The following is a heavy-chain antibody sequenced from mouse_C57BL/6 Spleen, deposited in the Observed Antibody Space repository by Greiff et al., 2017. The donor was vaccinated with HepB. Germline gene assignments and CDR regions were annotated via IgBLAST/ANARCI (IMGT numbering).Heavy chain of an antibody. CDR3: ARGRNFYYYAMDY. CDR2: ISYDGSN. CDR1: GYSITSGYY. D-gene: IGHD6-1*01. J-gene: IGHJ4*01. V-gene: IGHV3-6*01. Sequence: DVKLQESGPGLVKPSQSLSLTCSVTGYSITSGYYWNWIRQFPGNKLEWMGYISYDGSNNYNPSLKNRISITRDTSKNQIFLKLNPVTTEDTATYYCARGRNFYYYAMDYWGQGTSVTVSS.